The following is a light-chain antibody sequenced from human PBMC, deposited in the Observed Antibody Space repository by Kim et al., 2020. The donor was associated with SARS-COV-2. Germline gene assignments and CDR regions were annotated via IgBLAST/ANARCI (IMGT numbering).Light chain of an antibody. CDR1: QSVSTD. J-gene: IGKJ4*01. CDR3: LQRNHWPLT. V-gene: IGKV3-11*01. Sequence: EVVLTQSPATLSLSPGERATLSCRASQSVSTDLSWYQQKPGQAPRLLISDASDRATGIPARFGGSGFGTDFTLTISSLEPEDSAVYYCLQRNHWPLTFVGGTKLEI. CDR2: DAS.